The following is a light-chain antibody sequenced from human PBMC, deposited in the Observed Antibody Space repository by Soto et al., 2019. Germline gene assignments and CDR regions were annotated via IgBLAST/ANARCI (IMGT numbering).Light chain of an antibody. Sequence: EIVMTQSPATLSVSPGERVTLSCRASQSVSSNLAWYQQKPGQSPSLLIYGASTRATGIPARFSGSGSGTVFTRTISSLQSEDFAVYYCQLYINLWTFGQGTKVEMK. V-gene: IGKV3-15*01. CDR2: GAS. J-gene: IGKJ1*01. CDR3: QLYINLWT. CDR1: QSVSSN.